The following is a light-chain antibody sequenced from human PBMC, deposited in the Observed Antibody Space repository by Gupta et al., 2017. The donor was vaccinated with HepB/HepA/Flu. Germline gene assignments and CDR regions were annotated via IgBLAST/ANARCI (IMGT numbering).Light chain of an antibody. J-gene: IGKJ4*01. CDR1: QSVRSSY. CDR2: GAS. V-gene: IGKV3-20*01. Sequence: EIVLTQSPGTLSLSPGERATLSCRASQSVRSSYLAWYQQKPGQAPRLLIYGASSRATGVPDRFSGSGSGTDFNLTISRLEPEDFAVYYCQHEDSSPLTFGRGTKVDIK. CDR3: QHEDSSPLT.